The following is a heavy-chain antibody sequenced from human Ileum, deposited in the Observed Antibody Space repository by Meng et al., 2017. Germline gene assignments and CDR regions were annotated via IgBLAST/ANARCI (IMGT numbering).Heavy chain of an antibody. CDR3: AREGYYDNTHVGDFDY. CDR2: IHTSRRT. D-gene: IGHD3-22*01. J-gene: IGHJ4*02. V-gene: IGHV4-61*02. CDR1: GGSISSVSYY. Sequence: SETLSLTCTVSGGSISSVSYYWSWIRQPAGKGLEWIGRIHTSRRTNYNPFLKSRVTILVDTSKNQFSLKLSSVTAADTAVYYCAREGYYDNTHVGDFDYWGQGTLVTVSS.